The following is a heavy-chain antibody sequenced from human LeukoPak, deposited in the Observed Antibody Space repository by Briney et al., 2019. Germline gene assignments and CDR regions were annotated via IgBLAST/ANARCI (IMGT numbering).Heavy chain of an antibody. CDR3: ARHQYCSGGSCYANYYYYGMDV. Sequence: PSETLSLTCTVSGGSISSSSYYWGWIRQPPGKGLEWIGSIYYSGSTYYNPSLKSRVTISVDTSKNQFSLKLSSVTAADTAVYHCARHQYCSGGSCYANYYYYGMDVWGQGTTVTVSS. J-gene: IGHJ6*02. V-gene: IGHV4-39*01. CDR1: GGSISSSSYY. D-gene: IGHD2-15*01. CDR2: IYYSGST.